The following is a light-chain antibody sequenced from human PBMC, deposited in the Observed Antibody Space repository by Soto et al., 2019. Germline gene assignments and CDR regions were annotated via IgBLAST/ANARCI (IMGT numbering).Light chain of an antibody. CDR3: QQRSNWPFLT. V-gene: IGKV3-11*01. CDR1: QSVSSY. CDR2: DAS. J-gene: IGKJ4*01. Sequence: EIVLTQSPATLSLSPGERATLSCRASQSVSSYLAWYQQKPGQAPRLLIYDASNRATGIPARISGSGSGTDFTLTISSLEPEDFAVSYCQQRSNWPFLTFGGGTKVEIK.